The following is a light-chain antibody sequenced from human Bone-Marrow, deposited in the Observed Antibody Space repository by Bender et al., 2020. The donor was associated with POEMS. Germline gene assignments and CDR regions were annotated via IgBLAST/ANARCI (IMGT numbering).Light chain of an antibody. Sequence: QSVLTQPPSASGTPGQRVTISCSGGSSNIVAHAVNWYQHLPGTAPKLLIYSSHRRPSEVPDRFSGSRSGTSASLAISGLQSEDEADYYCAVWDDSLNGWVFGGGTKLTV. J-gene: IGLJ3*02. CDR1: SSNIVAHA. V-gene: IGLV1-44*01. CDR2: SSH. CDR3: AVWDDSLNGWV.